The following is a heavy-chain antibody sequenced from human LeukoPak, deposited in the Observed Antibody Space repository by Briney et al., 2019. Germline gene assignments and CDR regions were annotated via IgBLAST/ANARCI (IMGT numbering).Heavy chain of an antibody. V-gene: IGHV4-31*03. CDR3: ARDVISEGGSDLFDY. Sequence: SETLSLTCTVSGGSISSGGYYWSWIRQHPGKGLEWIGYIYYSGSTYYNPSLKSRVTISVDTSKNQFSLKLSSVTAADTAVYYCARDVISEGGSDLFDYWGQGTLVTASS. D-gene: IGHD2-15*01. CDR2: IYYSGST. CDR1: GGSISSGGYY. J-gene: IGHJ4*02.